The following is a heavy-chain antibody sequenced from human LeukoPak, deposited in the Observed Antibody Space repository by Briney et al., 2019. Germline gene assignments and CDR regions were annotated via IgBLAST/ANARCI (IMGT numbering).Heavy chain of an antibody. Sequence: SETLSLTCAVYGGSFGGYYWSWIRQPPGKGLEWIGEINHSGSTNYNPSLKSRVTISVDTSKNQFSLKLSSVTAADTAVYYCARKRPYNWFDPWGQGTLVTVSS. V-gene: IGHV4-34*01. D-gene: IGHD1-1*01. CDR3: ARKRPYNWFDP. CDR1: GGSFGGYY. CDR2: INHSGST. J-gene: IGHJ5*02.